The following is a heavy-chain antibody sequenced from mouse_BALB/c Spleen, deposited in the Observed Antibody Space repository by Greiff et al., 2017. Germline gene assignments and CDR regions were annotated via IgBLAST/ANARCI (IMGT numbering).Heavy chain of an antibody. J-gene: IGHJ1*01. Sequence: VHVKQSGPSLVKPSQTLSLTCSVTGDSITSGYWNWIRKFPGNKLEYMGYISYSGSTYYNPSLKSRISITRDTSKNQYYLQLNSVTTEDTATYYCARYERTYWYFDVWGAGTTVTVSS. CDR1: GDSITSGY. CDR3: ARYERTYWYFDV. CDR2: ISYSGST. D-gene: IGHD6-1*01. V-gene: IGHV3-8*02.